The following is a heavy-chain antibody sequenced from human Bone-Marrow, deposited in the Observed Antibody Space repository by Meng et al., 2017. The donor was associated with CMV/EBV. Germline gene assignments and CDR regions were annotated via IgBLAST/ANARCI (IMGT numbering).Heavy chain of an antibody. Sequence: GESLKISCAASGFTFSSYSMNWVRQAPGKGLEWVSSISSSSSYIYYADSVKGRFTISRDNAKNSLYLQMNSLRAEDTAVYYCARGYSSGWRIVQGSAVKSPFDYWGQGTRVTVSS. J-gene: IGHJ4*02. CDR1: GFTFSSYS. CDR3: ARGYSSGWRIVQGSAVKSPFDY. D-gene: IGHD6-19*01. V-gene: IGHV3-21*01. CDR2: ISSSSSYI.